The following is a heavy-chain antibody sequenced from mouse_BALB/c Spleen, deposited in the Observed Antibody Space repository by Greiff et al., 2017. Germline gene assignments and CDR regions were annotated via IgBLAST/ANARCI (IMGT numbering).Heavy chain of an antibody. D-gene: IGHD1-1*01. CDR2: ISYDGSN. CDR1: GYSITSGYY. V-gene: IGHV3-6*02. J-gene: IGHJ1*01. CDR3: ARYYYGSSKDWYFDV. Sequence: EVKLVESGPGLVKPSQSLSLTCSVTGYSITSGYYWNWIRQFPGNKLEWMGYISYDGSNNYNPSLKNRISITRDTSKNQFFLKLNSVTTEDTATYYCARYYYGSSKDWYFDVWGAGTTVTVSS.